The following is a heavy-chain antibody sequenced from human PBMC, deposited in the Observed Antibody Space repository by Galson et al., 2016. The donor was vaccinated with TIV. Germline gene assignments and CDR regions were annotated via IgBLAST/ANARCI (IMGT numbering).Heavy chain of an antibody. CDR2: IYPGDSAT. CDR3: ATIRGLNCGGDGYSEWYFDL. CDR1: GYSFTNNW. Sequence: QSGAEVKKPGESLKISCKGSGYSFTNNWIGWVRQMPGKGLEWMGIIYPGDSATRYSPSFQGQVTISADKSISTAYLQWSSLKASDTAMYYCATIRGLNCGGDGYSEWYFDLWGRGTLVTVSS. V-gene: IGHV5-51*01. D-gene: IGHD2-21*02. J-gene: IGHJ2*01.